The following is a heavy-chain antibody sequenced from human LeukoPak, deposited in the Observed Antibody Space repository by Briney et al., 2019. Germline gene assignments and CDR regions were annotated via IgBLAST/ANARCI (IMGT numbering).Heavy chain of an antibody. Sequence: SETLSLTCAVSGGSITSGGYSWSWIRQPPGKGLEWIGYIYHSGSTYYNPSLKSRVTISVDRSKNQFSLKLSSVTAADTAVYYCARDSGGSGSYYPPHFDYWGQGTLVTVSS. CDR1: GGSITSGGYS. CDR3: ARDSGGSGSYYPPHFDY. J-gene: IGHJ4*02. CDR2: IYHSGST. D-gene: IGHD3-10*01. V-gene: IGHV4-30-2*01.